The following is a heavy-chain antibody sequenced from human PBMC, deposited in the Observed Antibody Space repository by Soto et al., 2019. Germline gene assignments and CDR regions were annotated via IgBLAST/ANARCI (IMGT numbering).Heavy chain of an antibody. J-gene: IGHJ2*01. Sequence: QVQLVQSGAEVKKPGSSVKVSCKASGGTFSSYAVSWVRQAPGQGLEWMGGIIPMSGTTNYAQKFQGRVTITADESTTTVHMELSSLRSEDTAVYYCASRSGSYHWWFDLWGRGTLVTVSS. CDR2: IIPMSGTT. V-gene: IGHV1-69*01. CDR1: GGTFSSYA. D-gene: IGHD1-26*01. CDR3: ASRSGSYHWWFDL.